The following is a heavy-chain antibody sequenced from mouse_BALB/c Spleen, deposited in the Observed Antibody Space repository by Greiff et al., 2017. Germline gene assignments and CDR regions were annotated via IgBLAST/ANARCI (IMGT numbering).Heavy chain of an antibody. Sequence: EVLLVESGGGLVQPGGSMKLSCVASGFTFSNYWMNWVRQSPEKGLEWVAEIRLKSNNYATHYAVSVKGRFTISRDDSKRSVYLQMNNLRAEDTGIYYCTRSPFYCGYAWFAYWGQGTLVTVSA. CDR1: GFTFSNYW. D-gene: IGHD2-2*01. V-gene: IGHV6-6*02. J-gene: IGHJ3*01. CDR3: TRSPFYCGYAWFAY. CDR2: IRLKSNNYAT.